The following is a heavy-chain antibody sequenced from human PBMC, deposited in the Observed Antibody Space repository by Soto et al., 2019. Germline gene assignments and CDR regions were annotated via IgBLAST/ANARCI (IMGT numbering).Heavy chain of an antibody. CDR3: ARSRAYYYDSSGYRAKYYFDY. Sequence: SETLSLTCTVSGGYISSYYCSWIRQPPGKGLEWIWYIYYSGSTNYNPSLKSRVTISVDTSKNQFSLKLSSVTAADTAVYYCARSRAYYYDSSGYRAKYYFDYWGQGTLVTVSS. J-gene: IGHJ4*02. V-gene: IGHV4-59*01. CDR1: GGYISSYY. D-gene: IGHD3-22*01. CDR2: IYYSGST.